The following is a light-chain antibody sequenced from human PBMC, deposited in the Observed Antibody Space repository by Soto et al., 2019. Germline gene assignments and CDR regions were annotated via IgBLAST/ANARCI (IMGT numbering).Light chain of an antibody. CDR1: QSVSSN. J-gene: IGKJ1*01. CDR3: QQYNNWPPWT. CDR2: GAS. V-gene: IGKV3-15*01. Sequence: EIVMTQSPATLSVSPGERATLSCRASQSVSSNLAWYQQKPGQAPRLLIYGASTRATGIPARFSGRGSGTEFTLTISSLQSEDFAGYYCQQYNNWPPWTFGQGPKVEIK.